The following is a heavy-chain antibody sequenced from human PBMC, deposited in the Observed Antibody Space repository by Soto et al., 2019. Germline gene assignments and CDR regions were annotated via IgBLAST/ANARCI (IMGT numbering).Heavy chain of an antibody. J-gene: IGHJ4*02. CDR3: ARGTWTADRFDY. D-gene: IGHD2-21*02. Sequence: EVQLVESGGGLVQPGGSLRLSCAASGFTFSDYDMHWVRQPTGKGLEWVSTIGSTDDTYYSGSVKGRFTISRENAKNSFYLQMHSLRAGDTAVYYCARGTWTADRFDYWGQGTLVNVSS. CDR2: IGSTDDT. V-gene: IGHV3-13*01. CDR1: GFTFSDYD.